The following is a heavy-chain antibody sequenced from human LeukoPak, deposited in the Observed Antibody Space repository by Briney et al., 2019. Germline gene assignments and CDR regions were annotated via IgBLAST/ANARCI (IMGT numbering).Heavy chain of an antibody. J-gene: IGHJ4*02. V-gene: IGHV4-4*07. CDR2: MSTSGST. Sequence: SETLSLTCTVSGGSISSYYWSWIRQPAGKGLEWIGRMSTSGSTNYNPSLKSRVTLSVDTSKNQFSLKLSSVTAADTAVYYCAREGRSYLDYWGQGTLVTVSS. CDR3: AREGRSYLDY. D-gene: IGHD3-10*01. CDR1: GGSISSYY.